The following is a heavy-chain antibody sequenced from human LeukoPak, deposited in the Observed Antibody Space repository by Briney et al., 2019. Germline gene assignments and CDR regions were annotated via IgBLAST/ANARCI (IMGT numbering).Heavy chain of an antibody. CDR3: ARGGLQTWYYYMDV. V-gene: IGHV4-39*07. J-gene: IGHJ6*03. CDR1: GGSISNSYY. CDR2: IYYSGST. Sequence: SETLSLTCTVSGGSISNSYYWGWIRQPPGKGLEWIGNIYYSGSTYYNPSLKSRVTISVDTSKNQFSLKLSSVTAADTAVYYCARGGLQTWYYYMDVWGKGTTVTVSS.